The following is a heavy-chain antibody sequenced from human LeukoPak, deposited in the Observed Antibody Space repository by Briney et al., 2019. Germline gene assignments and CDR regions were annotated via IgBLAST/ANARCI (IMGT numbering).Heavy chain of an antibody. J-gene: IGHJ6*02. CDR2: INPNSGAT. Sequence: ASVTVSCKASGYTFTGYYMHWVRQAPGQGLEWMGWINPNSGATNYAQKFQGWVTMTRDTSISTAYMELSRLRSDGTAVYYCARGRATVTTLSGMDVWGQGTTVTVSS. D-gene: IGHD4-17*01. CDR3: ARGRATVTTLSGMDV. CDR1: GYTFTGYY. V-gene: IGHV1-2*04.